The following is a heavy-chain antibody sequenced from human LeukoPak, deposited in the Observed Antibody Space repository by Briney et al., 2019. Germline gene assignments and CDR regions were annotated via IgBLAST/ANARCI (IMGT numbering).Heavy chain of an antibody. Sequence: KPGASVKVSCKASGYTFTSYGISWVRQAPGQGLEWMGWISAYNGNTNYAQKLQGRVTMTTDTSTSTAYMELRSLRSDDTAMYYCARDYYDSSGYYEPFDYWGQGTLVTVSS. J-gene: IGHJ4*02. CDR1: GYTFTSYG. V-gene: IGHV1-18*01. CDR2: ISAYNGNT. D-gene: IGHD3-22*01. CDR3: ARDYYDSSGYYEPFDY.